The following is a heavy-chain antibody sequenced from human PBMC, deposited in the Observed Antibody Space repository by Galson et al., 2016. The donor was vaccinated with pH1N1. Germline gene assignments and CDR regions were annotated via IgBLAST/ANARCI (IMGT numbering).Heavy chain of an antibody. CDR1: GGSISGYY. CDR2: IYYSGST. D-gene: IGHD3-3*01. V-gene: IGHV4-59*08. CDR3: ARAIFGVDPYYYYYMDV. J-gene: IGHJ6*03. Sequence: LSLTCTVSGGSISGYYWSWIRQPPGKGLEWIGYIYYSGSTNYNPSLKSRVTISVDTSKNQFSLKLSSVTAADTAVYYCARAIFGVDPYYYYYMDVWGKGTTVTVSS.